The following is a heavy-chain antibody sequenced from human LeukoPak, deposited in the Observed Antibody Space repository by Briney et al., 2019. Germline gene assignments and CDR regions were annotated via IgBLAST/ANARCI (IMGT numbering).Heavy chain of an antibody. D-gene: IGHD2-2*01. CDR1: GYTFTGYY. CDR2: ISAYIGNT. V-gene: IGHV1-18*04. CDR3: ARAWDCSSTTCYVYFDY. Sequence: ASVKVSCKASGYTFTGYYMHWVRQAPGQGLEWMGWISAYIGNTNYAQKLQGRVTMTTDTSTNTAYMELRSLTSDDTAVYYCARAWDCSSTTCYVYFDYWGQGSLVTVSS. J-gene: IGHJ4*02.